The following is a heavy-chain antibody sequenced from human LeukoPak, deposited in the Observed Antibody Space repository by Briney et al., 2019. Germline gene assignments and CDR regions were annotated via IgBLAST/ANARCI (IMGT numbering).Heavy chain of an antibody. J-gene: IGHJ6*03. D-gene: IGHD4-17*01. CDR1: GGSINNYY. V-gene: IGHV4-4*07. CDR2: IYTSGST. CDR3: ARVPTVNYYYYMDV. Sequence: SETLSLTCTVSGGSINNYYWSWIRQPTGKGLEWIGRIYTSGSTNYNPSLKSRVTISVDTSKNQFSLKLSSVTAADTAVYYCARVPTVNYYYYMDVWGKGTTVTVSS.